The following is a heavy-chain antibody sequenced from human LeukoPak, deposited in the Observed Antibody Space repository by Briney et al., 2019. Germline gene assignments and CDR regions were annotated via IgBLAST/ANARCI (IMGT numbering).Heavy chain of an antibody. CDR2: IYYSGST. CDR3: ARPSHNYDFWSGYYDY. J-gene: IGHJ4*02. Sequence: PSETLSLTCTVSGGSISSSSFYWGWIRQPPGKGLEWIGSIYYSGSTYYNPSLKSRVTISVDTPYNQFSLKLSSVTAADTAVYYCARPSHNYDFWSGYYDYWGQGTLVTVSS. D-gene: IGHD3-3*01. CDR1: GGSISSSSFY. V-gene: IGHV4-39*01.